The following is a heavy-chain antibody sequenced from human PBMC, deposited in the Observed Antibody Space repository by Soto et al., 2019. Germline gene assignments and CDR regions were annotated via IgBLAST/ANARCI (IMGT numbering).Heavy chain of an antibody. Sequence: GGSLRLSCATSGFTFSSYPIHWVRQAPGKGPVWVSRITEDGSGTTYADSVKGRFTVTRDNAKNTMYLQMSGLGAEDTAVYHCGRGTNGWRGMDYWGQGTLVTVSS. CDR2: ITEDGSGT. V-gene: IGHV3-74*01. J-gene: IGHJ4*02. CDR1: GFTFSSYP. D-gene: IGHD2-8*01. CDR3: GRGTNGWRGMDY.